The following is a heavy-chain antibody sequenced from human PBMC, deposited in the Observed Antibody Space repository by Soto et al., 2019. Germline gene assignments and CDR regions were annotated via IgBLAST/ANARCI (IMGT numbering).Heavy chain of an antibody. V-gene: IGHV1-46*01. J-gene: IGHJ6*02. D-gene: IGHD1-26*01. CDR1: GYPLTTFF. CDR2: INPGYPAGRST. Sequence: GASVQVSCKASGYPLTTFFMHWVRQAPGQGLEWVGVINPGYPAGRSTTYAQKFQGRVTMTTDTSTSTVYMELSRLRSDDTSVYYCAREAIVAGATTGMDVCCQGNTVTVSS. CDR3: AREAIVAGATTGMDV.